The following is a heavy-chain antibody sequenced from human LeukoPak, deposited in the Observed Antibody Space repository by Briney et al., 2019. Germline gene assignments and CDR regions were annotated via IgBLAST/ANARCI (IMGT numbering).Heavy chain of an antibody. V-gene: IGHV1-2*02. CDR3: ARDDGTLGYCSSTSCYDGSP. J-gene: IGHJ5*02. CDR1: GHTFTGYY. Sequence: ASVKVSCKASGHTFTGYYMHWVRQAPGQGLEWMGWINPNSGGTNYAQKFQGRVTMTRDTSISTAYMELSRLRSDDTAVYYCARDDGTLGYCSSTSCYDGSPWGQGTLVTVS. D-gene: IGHD2-2*01. CDR2: INPNSGGT.